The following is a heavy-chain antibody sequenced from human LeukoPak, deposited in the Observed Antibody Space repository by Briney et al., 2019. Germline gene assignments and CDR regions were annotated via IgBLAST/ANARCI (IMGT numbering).Heavy chain of an antibody. V-gene: IGHV4-34*01. CDR1: GGSFSGYY. Sequence: SETLSLTCAVYGGSFSGYYWSWIRQPPGKGLEWIGEINHSGSTNYNPSLKSRVTISVDTSKNQFSLKLSSVTAADTAVYYCARFGRRHYLNWFDPWGQGTLVTVSS. J-gene: IGHJ5*02. CDR3: ARFGRRHYLNWFDP. D-gene: IGHD3-10*01. CDR2: INHSGST.